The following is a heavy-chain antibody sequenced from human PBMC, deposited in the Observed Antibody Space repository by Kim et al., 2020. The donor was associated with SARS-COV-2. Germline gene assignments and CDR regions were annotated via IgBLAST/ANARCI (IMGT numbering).Heavy chain of an antibody. J-gene: IGHJ4*02. D-gene: IGHD3-22*01. V-gene: IGHV3-23*01. Sequence: YADSVKGRFTISSDNSENPLYLQMNSLRAEDTAVYYCAKGGDYYYSSGYYWGQGTLVTVSS. CDR3: AKGGDYYYSSGYY.